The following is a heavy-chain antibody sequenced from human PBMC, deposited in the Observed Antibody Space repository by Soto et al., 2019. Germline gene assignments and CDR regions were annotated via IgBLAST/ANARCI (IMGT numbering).Heavy chain of an antibody. Sequence: PSETLSLTCTVSGGSISSGGYYWSWIRQHPGKGLEWIGYIYYSGSTYYNPSLKSRVTISVDTSKNQFSLKLSSVTAADTAVYYCAINDFWSGYYGMDVWGQGTTVTV. CDR2: IYYSGST. D-gene: IGHD3-3*01. V-gene: IGHV4-31*03. CDR1: GGSISSGGYY. J-gene: IGHJ6*02. CDR3: AINDFWSGYYGMDV.